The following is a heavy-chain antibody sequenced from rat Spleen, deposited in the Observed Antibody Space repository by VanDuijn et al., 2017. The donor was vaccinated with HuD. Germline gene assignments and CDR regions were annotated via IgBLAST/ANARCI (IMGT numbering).Heavy chain of an antibody. V-gene: IGHV5-7*01. D-gene: IGHD1-11*01. CDR2: ISYDGSST. Sequence: EVQLVESDGDLVRPGRSLKLSCAASGFIFSDYNMAWVRQAPKKGLEWVATISYDGSSTYYRDSVKGRFTLSRDNAKSTLFLQMDGLRSEDTATYYCTRQGTENIRSYFDYWGQGVMVTVSS. CDR3: TRQGTENIRSYFDY. J-gene: IGHJ2*01. CDR1: GFIFSDYN.